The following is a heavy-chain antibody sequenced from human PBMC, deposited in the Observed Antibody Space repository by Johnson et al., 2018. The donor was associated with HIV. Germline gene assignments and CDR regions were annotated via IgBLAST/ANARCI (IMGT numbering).Heavy chain of an antibody. CDR3: AKDSRAYAFDI. CDR1: GFTFDDYA. J-gene: IGHJ3*02. V-gene: IGHV3-9*01. Sequence: VESGGGLVQPGRSLRLSCAASGFTFDDYAMHWVRQAPGKGPEWVSGITWNSGSIGYADSVKGRFTISRDNAKNSLYLQMKSLKPEDTALYYCAKDSRAYAFDIWGQGTMVTVSS. CDR2: ITWNSGSI.